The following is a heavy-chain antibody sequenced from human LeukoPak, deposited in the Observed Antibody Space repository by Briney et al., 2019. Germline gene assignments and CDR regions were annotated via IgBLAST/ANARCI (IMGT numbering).Heavy chain of an antibody. J-gene: IGHJ4*02. CDR2: ITYDGRT. CDR3: ARGLASGYPPIPFDY. D-gene: IGHD3-3*01. V-gene: IGHV4-34*01. Sequence: PSETLSLTCAVFGGSFDGYYWSCIRQSPGKGLEWIGEITYDGRTKYNPSLRSRVSISVDTSKIQFSLNLTSVTAADTAIYYCARGLASGYPPIPFDYWGQGTQVTVSS. CDR1: GGSFDGYY.